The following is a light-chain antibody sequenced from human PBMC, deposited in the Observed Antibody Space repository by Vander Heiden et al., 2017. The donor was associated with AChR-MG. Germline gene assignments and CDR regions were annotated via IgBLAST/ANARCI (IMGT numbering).Light chain of an antibody. J-gene: IGKJ1*01. V-gene: IGKV1-5*03. CDR3: RQYNSYSGT. CDR1: QSISTW. Sequence: DIQMTQSPSTLSAFVGDRVIITCRASQSISTWLAWYQQKPGKAPKLLIYKASSLGSGVPSRFSGSGSGTEFTLTISSLQPDDFATYYCRQYNSYSGTFGQGTKVEIK. CDR2: KAS.